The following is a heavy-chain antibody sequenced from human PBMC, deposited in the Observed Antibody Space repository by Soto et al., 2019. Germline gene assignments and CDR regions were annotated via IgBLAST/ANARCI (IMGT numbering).Heavy chain of an antibody. CDR3: VKEGYRRGDWYGQFDC. V-gene: IGHV3-64D*06. D-gene: IGHD6-19*01. Sequence: VQLVESGGTLVQPGGSLRLSCSASGFTFNNFAMHWVRQTPGKGLELVSAISSNGGNTYYADSVKGRFAISSDNSKNTLYLQMYSLRPEDTALYYCVKEGYRRGDWYGQFDCWGQGTLVTVSS. CDR2: ISSNGGNT. J-gene: IGHJ4*02. CDR1: GFTFNNFA.